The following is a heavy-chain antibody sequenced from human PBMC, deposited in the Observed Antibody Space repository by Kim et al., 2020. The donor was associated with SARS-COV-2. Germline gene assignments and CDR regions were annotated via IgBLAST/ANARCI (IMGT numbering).Heavy chain of an antibody. CDR3: ARNHAMDV. J-gene: IGHJ6*02. Sequence: TIDYADLAKGRSTSARDNAKNSLYLQMNSLRDEDTAVYYCARNHAMDVWGQGTTVTVSS. CDR2: TI. V-gene: IGHV3-48*02.